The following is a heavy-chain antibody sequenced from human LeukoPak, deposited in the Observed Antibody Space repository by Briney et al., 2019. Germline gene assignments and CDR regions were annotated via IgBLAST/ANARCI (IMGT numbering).Heavy chain of an antibody. CDR2: IFVGGNT. Sequence: PGGSLILSCAASGLTVSNTYMSWIRQSPGKGLEWVAVIFVGGNTDYAGSVKDRFTISRDNSKNTVYLQMNSLRSEDTAVFYCASGGDFEELPDAPGVEFFQLWGQGTPVIVSS. D-gene: IGHD2-21*01. J-gene: IGHJ1*01. V-gene: IGHV3-53*01. CDR1: GLTVSNTY. CDR3: ASGGDFEELPDAPGVEFFQL.